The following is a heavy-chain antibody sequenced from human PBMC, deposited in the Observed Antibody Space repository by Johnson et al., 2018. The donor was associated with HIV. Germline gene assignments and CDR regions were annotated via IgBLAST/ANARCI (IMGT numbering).Heavy chain of an antibody. CDR2: ISSSGSTI. V-gene: IGHV3-11*04. D-gene: IGHD3-22*01. CDR3: ARDLVPYYYDSSGYSYAFDI. J-gene: IGHJ3*02. Sequence: QVQLVESGGGLVKPGGSLRLSCAASGFTFSDYYMSWIRQAPGKGLEWVSYISSSGSTIYYADSVKGRFTISRDNAKNSLYLQMNSLRAEDTAVYYCARDLVPYYYDSSGYSYAFDIWGQVTMVTVSS. CDR1: GFTFSDYY.